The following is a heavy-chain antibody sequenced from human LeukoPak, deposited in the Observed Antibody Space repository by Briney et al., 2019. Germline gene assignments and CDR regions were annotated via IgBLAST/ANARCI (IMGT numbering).Heavy chain of an antibody. CDR1: GGSFSGYY. CDR2: INHSGST. Sequence: SETLSLTCAVYGGSFSGYYWSWIRQPPGKGLEWIGEINHSGSTNYNPSLKSRVTISVDTSKNQFSLKLSSVTAADTAVYYCARSRREATVVSLDYWGQGTLVTVSS. D-gene: IGHD4-23*01. CDR3: ARSRREATVVSLDY. J-gene: IGHJ4*02. V-gene: IGHV4-34*01.